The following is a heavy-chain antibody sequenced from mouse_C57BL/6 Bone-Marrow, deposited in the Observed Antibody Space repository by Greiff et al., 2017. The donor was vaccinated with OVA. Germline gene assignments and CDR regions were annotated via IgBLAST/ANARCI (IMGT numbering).Heavy chain of an antibody. CDR1: GFTFSSYG. V-gene: IGHV5-6*01. CDR2: ISSGGSYT. CDR3: ARQGPPIYYDYLFAY. D-gene: IGHD2-4*01. Sequence: EVKLVESGGDLVKPGGSLKLSCAASGFTFSSYGMSWVRQTPDKRLEWVATISSGGSYTYYPDSVKGRFTISRDNAKNTLYLQMSSLKSKDTAMYYCARQGPPIYYDYLFAYWGQGTLVTVSA. J-gene: IGHJ3*01.